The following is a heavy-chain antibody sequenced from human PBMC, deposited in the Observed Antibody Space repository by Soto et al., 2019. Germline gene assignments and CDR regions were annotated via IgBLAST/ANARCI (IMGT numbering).Heavy chain of an antibody. Sequence: SETLSLTCGVSGYSISSGYYWAWMRQPPGKGLEWIGSINQSGKTYHNPSLESRVTISVDTSKNQISLMLSSVTAADTAVYYCGRSGNDYGSYIDYWGPGTLVIVSS. J-gene: IGHJ4*02. V-gene: IGHV4-38-2*01. D-gene: IGHD4-17*01. CDR1: GYSISSGYY. CDR3: GRSGNDYGSYIDY. CDR2: INQSGKT.